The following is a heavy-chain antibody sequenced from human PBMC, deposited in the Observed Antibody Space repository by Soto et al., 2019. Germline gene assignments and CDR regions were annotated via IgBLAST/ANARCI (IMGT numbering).Heavy chain of an antibody. Sequence: PSETLSLTCTVSGGSISSGDYYWSWIRQPPGKGLEWIGYIYYSGSTYYNPSLKSRVTISVDTSKNQFSLKLSSVTAADTAVYYCARARPYYDLGYFGYWGQGTPDNVSS. CDR3: ARARPYYDLGYFGY. CDR1: GGSISSGDYY. V-gene: IGHV4-30-4*01. CDR2: IYYSGST. D-gene: IGHD3-22*01. J-gene: IGHJ4*02.